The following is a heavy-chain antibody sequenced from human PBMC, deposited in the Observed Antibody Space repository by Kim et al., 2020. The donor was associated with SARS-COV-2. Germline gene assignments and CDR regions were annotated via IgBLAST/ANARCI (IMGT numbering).Heavy chain of an antibody. D-gene: IGHD1-26*01. V-gene: IGHV3-30-3*01. CDR2: ISYDGSNK. J-gene: IGHJ6*02. CDR1: GFTFSSYA. CDR3: ARDLGGSMDV. Sequence: GRSLRLSCAASGFTFSSYAMHWVRQAPGKGLEWVAIISYDGSNKYYADSVKGRFTISRDNSKNTLYLQMNSLRAEDTAVYYCARDLGGSMDVWGQGTTVTVSS.